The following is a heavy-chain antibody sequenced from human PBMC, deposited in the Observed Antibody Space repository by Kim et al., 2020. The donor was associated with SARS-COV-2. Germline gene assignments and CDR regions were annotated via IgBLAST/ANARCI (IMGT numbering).Heavy chain of an antibody. D-gene: IGHD3-9*01. V-gene: IGHV1-18*01. J-gene: IGHJ1*01. CDR3: ARGATGMNPGQH. Sequence: TNYAQKLQGRVTMTTDKSTSTAYMGLRSLRSDDTAVYYCARGATGMNPGQHWGQGTLVTVSS. CDR2: T.